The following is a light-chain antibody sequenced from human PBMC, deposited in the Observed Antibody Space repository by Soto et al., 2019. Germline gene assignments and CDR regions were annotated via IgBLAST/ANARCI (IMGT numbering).Light chain of an antibody. J-gene: IGKJ1*01. CDR3: MQALQTPLT. CDR1: QSLLHSNGYNY. CDR2: LTS. V-gene: IGKV2-28*01. Sequence: DIVMTQSPLSLPVTPGEPASISCRSSQSLLHSNGYNYLDWYLQKPGQSPQLLIYLTSNRAYGLPGRFSGSGSGTDFTLKISRVEAEDVGVYYCMQALQTPLTFGQGTTVEIK.